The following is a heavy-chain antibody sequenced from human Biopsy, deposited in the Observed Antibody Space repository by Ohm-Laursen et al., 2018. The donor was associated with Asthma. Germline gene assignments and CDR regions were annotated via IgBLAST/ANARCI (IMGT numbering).Heavy chain of an antibody. V-gene: IGHV4-39*02. CDR2: IYYCGRT. CDR1: GDAVSTSGSS. J-gene: IGHJ2*01. D-gene: IGHD6-6*01. Sequence: SETLSLTCIVSGDAVSTSGSSWAWIRQSPGKGLEWIGSIYYCGRTYYNPSLKSRVTISADTSKNHFSLKVTSVTAADTAVYYCARCGSSSSYWYFDLWGRGDLVTVSS. CDR3: ARCGSSSSYWYFDL.